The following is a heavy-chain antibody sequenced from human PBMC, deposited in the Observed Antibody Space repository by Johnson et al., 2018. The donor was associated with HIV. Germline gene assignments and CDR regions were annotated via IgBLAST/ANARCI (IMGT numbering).Heavy chain of an antibody. J-gene: IGHJ3*02. CDR3: AKDMGGYCSSTSCYLEAFDI. CDR2: ISWDGGST. D-gene: IGHD2-2*01. Sequence: VQLVESGGDSVQPGGSLRLSCAASGFTFDDYTMHWVRQAPGKGLEWVSLISWDGGSTYYADSVKGRFTISRDNSKNSLYLQMNSLRTEDTAWYYCAKDMGGYCSSTSCYLEAFDIWGQGTMVTVSS. V-gene: IGHV3-43*01. CDR1: GFTFDDYT.